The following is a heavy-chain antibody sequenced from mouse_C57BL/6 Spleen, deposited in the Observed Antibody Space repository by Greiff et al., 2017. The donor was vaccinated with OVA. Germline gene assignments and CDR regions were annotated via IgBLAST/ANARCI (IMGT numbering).Heavy chain of an antibody. CDR1: GYSITSGYY. J-gene: IGHJ1*03. D-gene: IGHD1-1*01. CDR3: ARDDPVVATHWYFDV. Sequence: VQLQQSGPGLVKPSQSLSLTCSVTGYSITSGYYWNWIRQFPGNKLEWMGYISYDGSNNYNPSLKNRISITRDTSKNQFFLKLNSVTTEDTATYYCARDDPVVATHWYFDVWGTGTTVTVSS. CDR2: ISYDGSN. V-gene: IGHV3-6*01.